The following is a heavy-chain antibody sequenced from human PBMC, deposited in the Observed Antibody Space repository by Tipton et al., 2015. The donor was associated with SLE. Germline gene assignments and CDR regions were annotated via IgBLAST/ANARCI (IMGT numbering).Heavy chain of an antibody. CDR2: IYYSGST. D-gene: IGHD4-17*01. J-gene: IGHJ4*02. CDR1: GGSISSSSYY. CDR3: ARVLDYVFDY. Sequence: TLSLTCTVSGGSISSSSYYWGWIRQPPGKGLEWIGSIYYSGSTYHNPSLKSRVTISVDTSKNQFSLKLSSVTAADTAVYYCARVLDYVFDYWGQGTLVTVSS. V-gene: IGHV4-39*07.